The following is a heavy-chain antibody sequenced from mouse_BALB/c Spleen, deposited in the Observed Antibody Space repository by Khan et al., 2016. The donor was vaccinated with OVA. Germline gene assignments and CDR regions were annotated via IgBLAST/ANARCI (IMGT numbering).Heavy chain of an antibody. Sequence: QVQLKESGPGLVAPSQSLSITCTISGFSLTNYGVHWVRQPPGKGLECLVAIWSDGSTTYNSALKSRLTISKDNSESQVFLKMHSLQTDDAAMYVCAKQPYYKYNIINYWGQGTSVTVSS. CDR3: AKQPYYKYNIINY. D-gene: IGHD2-12*01. CDR1: GFSLTNYG. J-gene: IGHJ4*01. CDR2: IWSDGST. V-gene: IGHV2-6-1*01.